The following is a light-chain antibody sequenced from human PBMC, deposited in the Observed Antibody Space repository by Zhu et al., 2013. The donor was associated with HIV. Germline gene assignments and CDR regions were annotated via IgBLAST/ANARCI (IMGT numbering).Light chain of an antibody. CDR1: QSVSSSY. Sequence: EIVLTQSPGTLSLSPGERATLSCRASQSVSSSYLAWYQQKPGQAPRLLIYDASSRATGIPDRFSGSGSGTDFTLTISRLEPEDFAVYYCQQSGSSPFTFGPGTKVDFK. CDR2: DAS. V-gene: IGKV3-20*01. J-gene: IGKJ3*01. CDR3: QQSGSSPFT.